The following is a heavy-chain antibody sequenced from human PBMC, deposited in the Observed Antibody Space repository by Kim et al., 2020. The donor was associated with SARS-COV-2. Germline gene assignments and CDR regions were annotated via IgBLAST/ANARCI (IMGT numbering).Heavy chain of an antibody. Sequence: GGSLRLSCAASGFTFNDFAMHWVRQAPGKGLEWVADICNDGVNKFYGDFVEGRFTISRDSSKNTVYLEMNNLRYEDTALYFCARELKEAAVDYWGQGTLVTVSS. CDR3: ARELKEAAVDY. CDR1: GFTFNDFA. J-gene: IGHJ1*01. D-gene: IGHD6-13*01. V-gene: IGHV3-30*03. CDR2: ICNDGVNK.